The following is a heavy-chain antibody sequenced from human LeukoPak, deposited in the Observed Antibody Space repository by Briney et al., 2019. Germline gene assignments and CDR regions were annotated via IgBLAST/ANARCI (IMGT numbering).Heavy chain of an antibody. J-gene: IGHJ5*02. D-gene: IGHD6-19*01. CDR2: INPNSGGT. Sequence: ASVSVSYTPSGYTFINYYIHWVRQAPGQGLEWMGWINPNSGGTIYAQNFEGRVTMTSDTSISTAYMEVTRLRSDDTAVYYCARDGGWGYNWFDPWGQGTLVTVSS. CDR1: GYTFINYY. CDR3: ARDGGWGYNWFDP. V-gene: IGHV1-2*02.